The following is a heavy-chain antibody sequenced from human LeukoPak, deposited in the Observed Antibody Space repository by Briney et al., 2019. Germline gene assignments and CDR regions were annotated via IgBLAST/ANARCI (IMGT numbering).Heavy chain of an antibody. V-gene: IGHV3-21*01. J-gene: IGHJ6*02. CDR2: ISSSSSYI. D-gene: IGHD3-22*01. CDR1: GFTFSSYS. Sequence: PGGSLRLSCAASGFTFSSYSMNWVRQAPGKGLEWVSSISSSSSYIYYADSVKGRFTISRDNAKNSLYLQMNSLRAEDTAVYYCARHTMYYYDSRGFAPSYYYYGMDVWGQGTTVTVSS. CDR3: ARHTMYYYDSRGFAPSYYYYGMDV.